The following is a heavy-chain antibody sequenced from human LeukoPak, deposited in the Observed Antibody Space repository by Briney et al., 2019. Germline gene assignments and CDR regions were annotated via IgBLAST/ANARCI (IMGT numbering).Heavy chain of an antibody. Sequence: GRSLRLSCAASGFTFSSYGMHWVRQAPGKGLEWVAVISYDGSNKYYADSVKGRFTISRDNSKNTLYMQMNSLRAEDTAVYYCAKDKTHYYDSGGHYPKFDYWGQGTLVSVSS. J-gene: IGHJ4*02. D-gene: IGHD3-22*01. V-gene: IGHV3-30*18. CDR3: AKDKTHYYDSGGHYPKFDY. CDR1: GFTFSSYG. CDR2: ISYDGSNK.